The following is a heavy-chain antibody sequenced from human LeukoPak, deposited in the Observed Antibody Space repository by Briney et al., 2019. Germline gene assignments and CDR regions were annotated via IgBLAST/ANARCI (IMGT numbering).Heavy chain of an antibody. D-gene: IGHD3-10*02. CDR3: ARDAGDMFHFDY. CDR2: IYYSGTT. J-gene: IGHJ4*02. CDR1: GGSIRNYY. V-gene: IGHV4-59*01. Sequence: PSETLSLTCIVSGGSIRNYYWSWIRQPPGKGLEWIGYIYYSGTTNYSPSLKSRVTISVDTSKNQFSLKLSSVSAADTAVYYCARDAGDMFHFDYWGQGTLVTVSS.